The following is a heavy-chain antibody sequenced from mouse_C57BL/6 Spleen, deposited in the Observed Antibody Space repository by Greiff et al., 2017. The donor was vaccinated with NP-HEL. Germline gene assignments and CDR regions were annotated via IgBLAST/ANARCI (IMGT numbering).Heavy chain of an antibody. D-gene: IGHD2-2*01. CDR2: ISGGGGNT. CDR1: GFTFSSYT. Sequence: EVKLVESGGGLVKPGGSLKLSCAASGFTFSSYTMSWVRQTPEKRLEWVATISGGGGNTYYPDSVKGRFTISRDNAKNTLYLQMSSLRSEDTALYYCARQRIYYGYDEGFAYWGQGTLVTVSA. J-gene: IGHJ3*01. CDR3: ARQRIYYGYDEGFAY. V-gene: IGHV5-9*01.